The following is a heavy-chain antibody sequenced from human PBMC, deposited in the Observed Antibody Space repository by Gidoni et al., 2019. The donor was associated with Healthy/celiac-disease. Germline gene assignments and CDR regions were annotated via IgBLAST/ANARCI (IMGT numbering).Heavy chain of an antibody. CDR3: AKDGEGFGELLPLRY. CDR2: ISYDGSNK. CDR1: GFTFSSYG. D-gene: IGHD3-10*01. V-gene: IGHV3-30*18. Sequence: QVQLVESGGGVVQPGRSLRLSCAASGFTFSSYGMHWVRQAPGKGLEWVAVISYDGSNKYYADSVKGRFTISRDNSKNTLYLQMNSLRAEDTAVYYCAKDGEGFGELLPLRYWGQGTLVTVSS. J-gene: IGHJ4*02.